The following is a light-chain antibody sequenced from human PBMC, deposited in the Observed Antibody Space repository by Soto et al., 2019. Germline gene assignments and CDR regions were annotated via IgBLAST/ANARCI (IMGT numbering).Light chain of an antibody. Sequence: EIVMTQSPATLSVSPGERATLSCRASQSVSRNLAWYQQKPGQSPRLLISDASTRATGIPARFSGSGSGTEFTLTISSLQSEDSAIYYCQQYDNWPPWTFGQGTKVEIK. CDR2: DAS. CDR3: QQYDNWPPWT. CDR1: QSVSRN. V-gene: IGKV3-15*01. J-gene: IGKJ1*01.